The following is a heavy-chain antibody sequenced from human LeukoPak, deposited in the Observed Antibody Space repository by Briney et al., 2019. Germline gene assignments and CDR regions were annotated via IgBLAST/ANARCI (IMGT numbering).Heavy chain of an antibody. Sequence: PVGSLRLSCAASGFTFSSYWMHWVRQAPGKGLEWVAQISYDGINKHYGDSVKGRFTIARDNSKNTLFLQMNSLRGEDTAVYYCAKEGRRYFDYWGQGNLVTVST. CDR2: ISYDGINK. CDR3: AKEGRRYFDY. CDR1: GFTFSSYW. J-gene: IGHJ4*02. V-gene: IGHV3-30*18.